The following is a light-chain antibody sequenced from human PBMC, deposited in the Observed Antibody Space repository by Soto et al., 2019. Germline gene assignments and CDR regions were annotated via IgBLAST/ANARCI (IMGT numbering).Light chain of an antibody. CDR1: QSVSSRC. J-gene: IGKJ1*01. CDR2: GAS. CDR3: QQYGTSPRT. V-gene: IGKV3-20*01. Sequence: EIVLTQSPGTLSLSPGESATLSCRASQSVSSRCLAWYQQKPGQAPRLLLYGASSRATGIPDRFSGSESGTDFTLTISRLEPEDFAVYYCQQYGTSPRTFGQGTRVEIK.